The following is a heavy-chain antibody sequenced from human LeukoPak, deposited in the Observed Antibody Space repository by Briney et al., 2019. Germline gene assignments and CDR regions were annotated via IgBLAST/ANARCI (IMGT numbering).Heavy chain of an antibody. D-gene: IGHD2-21*01. CDR3: GKKSVSLVVHGGDC. J-gene: IGHJ4*02. CDR2: IYNGGNT. Sequence: PGGSLTLSCAVSGFTVSNNYMTWLRQAPGKGPECVADIYNGGNTYYADSVKGRFTISRDNSKNPLFLQMNSLRAEDTAVYYCGKKSVSLVVHGGDCWGQGALVTVSS. CDR1: GFTVSNNY. V-gene: IGHV3-53*01.